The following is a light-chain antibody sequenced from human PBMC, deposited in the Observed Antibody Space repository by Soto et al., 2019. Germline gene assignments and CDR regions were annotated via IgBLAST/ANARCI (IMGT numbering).Light chain of an antibody. V-gene: IGKV3-20*01. J-gene: IGKJ1*01. Sequence: PGDRATLSCRASQSLRVSYIAWYQQKPGQAPRLLIYSTSTRAAGIPDRFTGRGSGTHFTLAISRLEPEDFAVYYCHQFGDSPQTFGQGTTVEV. CDR2: STS. CDR1: QSLRVSY. CDR3: HQFGDSPQT.